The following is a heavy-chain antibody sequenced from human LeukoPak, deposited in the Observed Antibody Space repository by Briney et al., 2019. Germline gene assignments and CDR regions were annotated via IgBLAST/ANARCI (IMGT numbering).Heavy chain of an antibody. Sequence: GRSLRLSCAASGFTFSSYGMHWIRQAPGKGLEWVAVISYDGSNKYYADSVKGRFTISRDNSKNTLYLQMNSLRAEDTAVYYCAKDPLSYCSSTSCPVRGNYYYYGMDVWGQGTTVTVSS. CDR3: AKDPLSYCSSTSCPVRGNYYYYGMDV. CDR1: GFTFSSYG. D-gene: IGHD2-2*01. J-gene: IGHJ6*02. CDR2: ISYDGSNK. V-gene: IGHV3-30*18.